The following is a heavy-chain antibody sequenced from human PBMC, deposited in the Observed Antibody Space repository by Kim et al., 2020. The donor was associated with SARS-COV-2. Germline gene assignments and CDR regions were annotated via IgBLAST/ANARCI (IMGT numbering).Heavy chain of an antibody. CDR1: GFTFSSYS. Sequence: GGSLRLSCAASGFTFSSYSMNWVRQAPGKGLEWVSSISSSSSYIYYADSVKGRFTISRDNAKNSLYLQMNSLRAEDTAVYYCARGGEDNDFWSGYYTGDRYNWCDPWGQGTLVTVSS. CDR3: ARGGEDNDFWSGYYTGDRYNWCDP. V-gene: IGHV3-21*01. D-gene: IGHD3-3*01. CDR2: ISSSSSYI. J-gene: IGHJ5*02.